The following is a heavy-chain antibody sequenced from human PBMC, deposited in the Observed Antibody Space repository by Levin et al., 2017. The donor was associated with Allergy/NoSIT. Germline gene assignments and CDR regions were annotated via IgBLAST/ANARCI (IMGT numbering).Heavy chain of an antibody. J-gene: IGHJ4*02. CDR3: ASATGAPH. CDR1: GGSFSGYY. Sequence: SETLSLTCAVYGGSFSGYYWSWIRQPPGKGLEWIGEINHSGSTNYNPSLKSRVIISVDTSKNQLSLKLSSVTAADTAVYYCASATGAPHWGQGTLVTVSS. CDR2: INHSGST. D-gene: IGHD4/OR15-4a*01. V-gene: IGHV4-34*01.